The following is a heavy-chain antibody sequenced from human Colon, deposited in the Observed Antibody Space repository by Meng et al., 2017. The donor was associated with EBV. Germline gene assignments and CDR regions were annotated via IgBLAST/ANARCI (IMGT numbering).Heavy chain of an antibody. CDR2: MYHSGTT. D-gene: IGHD5-24*01. V-gene: IGHV4-4*02. J-gene: IGHJ4*02. CDR3: ATQESRDGHNPD. Sequence: QLQESGPGLVKPSGXLSLTCVGSGRSISSSYWWTWVRQSPGKGLEWIGEMYHSGTTNYNPSLKSRVTISMGKSNNQLSLKLNSVTAADTAVYYCATQESRDGHNPDWDQGTLVTVSS. CDR1: GRSISSSYW.